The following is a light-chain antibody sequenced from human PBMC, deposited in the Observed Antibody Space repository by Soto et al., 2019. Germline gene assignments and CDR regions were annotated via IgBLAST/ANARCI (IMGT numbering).Light chain of an antibody. V-gene: IGLV2-14*03. CDR1: SSDIGGFNF. Sequence: QSALTQPASVSGSPGQSITISCSGTSSDIGGFNFVSWYQQHPGKAPKLIIFDVSDRPSGVSDRFSGSKSGTTASLTISGLQAEDEAAYYCSSFRRGNTEVVFGGGTKLTVL. CDR3: SSFRRGNTEVV. J-gene: IGLJ3*02. CDR2: DVS.